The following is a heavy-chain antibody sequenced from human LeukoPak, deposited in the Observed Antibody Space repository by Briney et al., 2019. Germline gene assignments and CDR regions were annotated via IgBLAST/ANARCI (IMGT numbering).Heavy chain of an antibody. D-gene: IGHD6-13*01. CDR2: IYSGGST. Sequence: GGSLRLSCAASGFTVSSNYMSWVRQAPGKGLEGVSVIYSGGSTYYADSVKGRFTISRDNSKNTLYLQMNSLRAEDTAVYYCARDQTATYSSSWPGFAFDIWSQGTMVTVSS. CDR3: ARDQTATYSSSWPGFAFDI. J-gene: IGHJ3*02. V-gene: IGHV3-66*01. CDR1: GFTVSSNY.